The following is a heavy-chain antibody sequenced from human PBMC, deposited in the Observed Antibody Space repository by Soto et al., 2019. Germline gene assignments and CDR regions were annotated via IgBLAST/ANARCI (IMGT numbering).Heavy chain of an antibody. Sequence: PSETLSLTCAVYGGSFSGYYWSWIRQPPGKGLEWIGEINHSGSTNYNPSLKSRVTISVDTSKNQFSLKLSSVTAADTAVYYCARGRAAAGGKFDPWGQGTLVTVSS. V-gene: IGHV4-34*01. CDR1: GGSFSGYY. D-gene: IGHD6-13*01. J-gene: IGHJ5*02. CDR2: INHSGST. CDR3: ARGRAAAGGKFDP.